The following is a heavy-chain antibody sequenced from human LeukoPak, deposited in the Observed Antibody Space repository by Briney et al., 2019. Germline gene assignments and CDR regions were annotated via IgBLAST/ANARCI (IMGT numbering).Heavy chain of an antibody. CDR1: GGSFSRYY. Sequence: SATLSLTCAAYGGSFSRYYWSWIRQSPGKGLEWIAEIDHRGDTNYNPSVKSRVTISVDTSKNQFSLKVRSLSAADTAVYYCARGAPISESGYFDFWGQGTPVTVSS. CDR2: IDHRGDT. J-gene: IGHJ4*03. CDR3: ARGAPISESGYFDF. D-gene: IGHD5-24*01. V-gene: IGHV4-34*01.